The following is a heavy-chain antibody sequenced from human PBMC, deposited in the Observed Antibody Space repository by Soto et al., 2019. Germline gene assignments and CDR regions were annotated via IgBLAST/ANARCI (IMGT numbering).Heavy chain of an antibody. V-gene: IGHV4-59*01. CDR2: IYDDGSA. D-gene: IGHD2-15*01. CDR3: ARDKYCSGGSCRKNWFDP. CDR1: GGSISSSY. Sequence: LSLTCTVSGGSISSSYWSWIRQPPGKGLEWLAYIYDDGSANYNPSLKSRATISLDMSKNQFSLKLTSVTAADTAVYYCARDKYCSGGSCRKNWFDPWGQGTLVTVPQ. J-gene: IGHJ5*02.